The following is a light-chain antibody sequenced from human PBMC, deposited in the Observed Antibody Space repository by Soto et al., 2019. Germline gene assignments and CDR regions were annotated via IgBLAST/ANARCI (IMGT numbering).Light chain of an antibody. V-gene: IGKV3-15*01. CDR2: GAS. Sequence: EIVMTQSPATLSVSPGERATLSCRASQSVSSNLAWYQQKPGQAPRLLIYGASTSATGIPARFSGSGSGTEFTLTISSLQSEDFAVYYCQQYNNWPTWTFGQGTKVESK. J-gene: IGKJ1*01. CDR1: QSVSSN. CDR3: QQYNNWPTWT.